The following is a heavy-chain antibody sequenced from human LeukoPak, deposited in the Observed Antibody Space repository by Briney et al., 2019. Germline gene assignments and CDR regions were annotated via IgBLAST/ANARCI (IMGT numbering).Heavy chain of an antibody. V-gene: IGHV3-23*01. J-gene: IGHJ6*02. Sequence: PGGSLRLSCAASGFAFGTYAMTWVRQAPGKGLEWVSVICGAGDNTYYADSVKGRFTISRDDPQSTLYLHMSSLRADDTAVYYCAKGLTTSCYGAMDVRGQGTTVTVSS. CDR2: ICGAGDNT. CDR3: AKGLTTSCYGAMDV. D-gene: IGHD2-2*01. CDR1: GFAFGTYA.